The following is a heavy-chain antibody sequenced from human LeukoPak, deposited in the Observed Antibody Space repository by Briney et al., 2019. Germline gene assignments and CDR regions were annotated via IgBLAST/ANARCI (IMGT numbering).Heavy chain of an antibody. CDR1: GGSFSGYY. J-gene: IGHJ3*02. Sequence: SETLSLTCAVYGGSFSGYYWSWIRQPPGKGLEWIGEINHSGSTNYNPSLKSRVTISVDTSKNQFSLKLSSVTAADTAVYYCARLKGGYYYDSSGYNPRAFDIWGQGTMVTVSS. CDR2: INHSGST. V-gene: IGHV4-34*01. D-gene: IGHD3-22*01. CDR3: ARLKGGYYYDSSGYNPRAFDI.